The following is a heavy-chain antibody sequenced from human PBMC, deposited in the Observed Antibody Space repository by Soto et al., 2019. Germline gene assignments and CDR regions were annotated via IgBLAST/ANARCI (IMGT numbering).Heavy chain of an antibody. CDR3: ASGRGRYFYYGMDV. Sequence: GGSLRLSCAASGFTFSGYAITWVRQAPGKGLEWVSVISGSGDRTYYADSVKGRFTISRDNSKNTLYLQMNSLRAEDTAVYYCASGRGRYFYYGMDVWGQGTTVTVSS. D-gene: IGHD1-26*01. CDR2: ISGSGDRT. V-gene: IGHV3-23*01. CDR1: GFTFSGYA. J-gene: IGHJ6*02.